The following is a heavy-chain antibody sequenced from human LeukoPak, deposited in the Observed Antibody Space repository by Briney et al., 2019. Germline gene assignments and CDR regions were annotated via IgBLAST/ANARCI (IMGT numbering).Heavy chain of an antibody. V-gene: IGHV3-49*03. CDR2: TRSAASGGTT. CDR3: AGAGRVRQFYC. J-gene: IGHJ4*02. CDR1: GFTLCDYL. D-gene: IGHD6-6*01. Sequence: GGTLRLSCTPSGFTLCDYLLSWFPQAPGKGLEGGGFTRSAASGGTTEYAASARGRFIISRDNSNNIAYLQMETLKTEITAVFFCAGAGRVRQFYCWGPRIMV.